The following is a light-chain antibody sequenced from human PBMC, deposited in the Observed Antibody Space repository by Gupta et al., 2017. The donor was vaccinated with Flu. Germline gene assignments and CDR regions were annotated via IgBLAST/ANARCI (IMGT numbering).Light chain of an antibody. CDR2: NPN. CDR3: AKYLSRGSWV. CDR1: SGSVSTSYY. V-gene: IGLV8-61*01. J-gene: IGLJ3*02. Sequence: QTVVTQEPSLSVSPGGTVTLTCGLSSGSVSTSYYPSWHQQTPGQAPLTLCYNPNTRSSGAPERCAAYIVARTAVATTTGDQADDDSYYCWAKYLSRGSWVFGGGTKLTVL.